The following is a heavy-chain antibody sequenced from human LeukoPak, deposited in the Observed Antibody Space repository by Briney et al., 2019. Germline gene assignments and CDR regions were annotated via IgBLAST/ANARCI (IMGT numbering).Heavy chain of an antibody. CDR1: GGSISSSSYY. CDR2: IYYSGST. CDR3: ARYEVDLFDY. D-gene: IGHD3-3*01. J-gene: IGHJ4*02. V-gene: IGHV4-39*01. Sequence: PSETLSLTCTVSGGSISSSSYYWGWIRQPPGKGLEWSGSIYYSGSTYYNPSLKSRVTISVDTSKNQFSLKLSSVTAADTAVYYCARYEVDLFDYWGQGTLVTVSS.